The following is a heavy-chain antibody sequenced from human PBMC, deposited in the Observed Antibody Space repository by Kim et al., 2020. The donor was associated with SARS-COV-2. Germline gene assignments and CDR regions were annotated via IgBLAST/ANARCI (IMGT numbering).Heavy chain of an antibody. D-gene: IGHD3-3*01. Sequence: ASVKVSCKASGYTFTSYDINWVRQATGQGLEWMGWMNPNSGNTGYAQKFQGRVTMTRNTSISTAYMELSSLRSEDTAVYYCARGTRHGFWSGYPTNWFDPWGQGTLVTVSS. CDR3: ARGTRHGFWSGYPTNWFDP. CDR1: GYTFTSYD. J-gene: IGHJ5*02. CDR2: MNPNSGNT. V-gene: IGHV1-8*01.